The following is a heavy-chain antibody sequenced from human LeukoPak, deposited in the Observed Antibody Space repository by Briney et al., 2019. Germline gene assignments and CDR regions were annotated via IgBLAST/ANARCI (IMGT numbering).Heavy chain of an antibody. J-gene: IGHJ4*02. V-gene: IGHV4-59*01. CDR3: ARISSSGLFDY. CDR1: GGSMSSNY. D-gene: IGHD6-6*01. CDR2: IYYSGST. Sequence: SETLSLTCTVSGGSMSSNYWSWIRQPPGKAVEWIGYIYYSGSTNYNPSLKSRVTISVDTSKNQFSLKLSSVTAADTAVYYCARISSSGLFDYWGQGTLVTVSS.